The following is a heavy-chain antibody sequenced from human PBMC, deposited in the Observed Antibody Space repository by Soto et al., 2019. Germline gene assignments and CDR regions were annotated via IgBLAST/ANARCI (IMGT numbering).Heavy chain of an antibody. V-gene: IGHV1-8*01. J-gene: IGHJ4*02. Sequence: ASVKVSCKASGYTFTSYDINWVRQATGQGLEWMGWMNPNSGNTGYAQKFQGRVTMTRNTSISTAYMELSSLRSEDTAVYYCARDRPTERITIFGVVIIDDYWGQGTLVTVSS. CDR3: ARDRPTERITIFGVVIIDDY. CDR2: MNPNSGNT. D-gene: IGHD3-3*01. CDR1: GYTFTSYD.